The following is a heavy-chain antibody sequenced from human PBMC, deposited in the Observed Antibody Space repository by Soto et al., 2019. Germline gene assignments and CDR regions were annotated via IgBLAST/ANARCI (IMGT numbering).Heavy chain of an antibody. CDR1: GGTFSSYA. J-gene: IGHJ6*02. CDR2: IIPIFGTP. CDR3: AKDRGYSYGNYYYYGMDV. Sequence: QVQLMQSGAEVKKPGSSVKVSCKASGGTFSSYAISWVRQAPGQGLEWMGGIIPIFGTPNYAQKFQGRVTITADESTSTAYMELSSLRSEDTAVYYCAKDRGYSYGNYYYYGMDVWGQGTTVTVSS. V-gene: IGHV1-69*12. D-gene: IGHD5-18*01.